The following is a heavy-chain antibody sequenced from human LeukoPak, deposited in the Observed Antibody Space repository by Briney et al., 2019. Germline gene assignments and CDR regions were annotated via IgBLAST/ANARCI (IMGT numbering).Heavy chain of an antibody. Sequence: SGTLSLTCAVSGGSISSNNWWSWVHQPPGKGLEWIGEIYHHGATNYNPSLKSRVTLSVDKSKNQFSLELRSVTAADTAVYYCARGPSVAAHLDYWGQGTLVTVSS. CDR1: GGSISSNNW. V-gene: IGHV4-4*02. CDR2: IYHHGAT. CDR3: ARGPSVAAHLDY. D-gene: IGHD5-12*01. J-gene: IGHJ4*02.